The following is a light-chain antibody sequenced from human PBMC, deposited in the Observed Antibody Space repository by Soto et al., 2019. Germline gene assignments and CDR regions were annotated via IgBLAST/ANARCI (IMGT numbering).Light chain of an antibody. Sequence: QSVLTQPPSASGSPGQSVTISCTGTSSDVGGYNYVSWYQQHPGKDPKLIIYEVSERPSGVPDRFSGSKSGSTASLTVSGLQAEDEADYFFSSYAVEGIFVLFGGGTKLTVL. CDR2: EVS. CDR1: SSDVGGYNY. CDR3: SSYAVEGIFVL. V-gene: IGLV2-8*01. J-gene: IGLJ3*02.